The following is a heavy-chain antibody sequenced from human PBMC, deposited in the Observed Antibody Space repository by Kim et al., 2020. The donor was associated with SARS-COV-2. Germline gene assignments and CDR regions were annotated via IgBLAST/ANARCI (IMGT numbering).Heavy chain of an antibody. J-gene: IGHJ3*02. CDR3: ARTAAAGHGAFDI. V-gene: IGHV4-39*01. Sequence: YNPSRKSRVTISVDTSKNQFSRKLSSVTAADTAVYYCARTAAAGHGAFDIWGQGTMVTVSS. D-gene: IGHD6-13*01.